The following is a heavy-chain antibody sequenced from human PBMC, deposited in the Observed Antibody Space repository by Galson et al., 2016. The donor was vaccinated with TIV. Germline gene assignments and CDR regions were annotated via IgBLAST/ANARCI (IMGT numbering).Heavy chain of an antibody. Sequence: SVKVSCKASGYIFTNYAISWLRQAPGQGPEWIGWVSAYNKKTHYAQKFQDRVTITTDTATNTVFMDLRSLRSDDTAIYFCSRHLYFFDYTVYSDAFDVWGQGTMVAVSS. V-gene: IGHV1-18*04. D-gene: IGHD5/OR15-5a*01. CDR3: SRHLYFFDYTVYSDAFDV. CDR2: VSAYNKKT. J-gene: IGHJ3*01. CDR1: GYIFTNYA.